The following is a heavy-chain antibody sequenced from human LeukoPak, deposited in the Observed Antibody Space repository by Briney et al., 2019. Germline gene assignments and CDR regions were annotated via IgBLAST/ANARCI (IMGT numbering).Heavy chain of an antibody. D-gene: IGHD2-15*01. J-gene: IGHJ4*02. CDR3: ARGGPIYCSGDSCYPGDY. CDR1: GLTVSSYS. Sequence: PGGSLRLSCVASGLTVSSYSMNWVRQAPGKGLEWVSYISSSSSTIYYADSVKGRFTISRDNARNTLYLQMNSLRAEDTAVYYCARGGPIYCSGDSCYPGDYWGQGTLVTVSS. CDR2: ISSSSSTI. V-gene: IGHV3-48*04.